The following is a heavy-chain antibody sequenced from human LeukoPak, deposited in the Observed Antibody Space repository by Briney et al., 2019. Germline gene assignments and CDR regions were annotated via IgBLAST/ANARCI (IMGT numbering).Heavy chain of an antibody. D-gene: IGHD2-21*02. J-gene: IGHJ4*02. V-gene: IGHV3-23*01. Sequence: AGGSLRLSCAASGFTFSNHAMTWVRQAPGKGLEWVSAISGSGGSTYYADSVKGRFTISRDNSKNTLYLQMNSLRAEDTALYYCAKDHSYCGGDCYSYFFDYWGQGTLVTVSS. CDR2: ISGSGGST. CDR3: AKDHSYCGGDCYSYFFDY. CDR1: GFTFSNHA.